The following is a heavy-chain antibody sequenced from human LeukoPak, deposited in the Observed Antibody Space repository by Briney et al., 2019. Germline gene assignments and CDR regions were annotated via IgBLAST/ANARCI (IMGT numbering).Heavy chain of an antibody. CDR3: ATRKYGVVSIQH. CDR1: GFTFSHAW. CDR2: IWSMTDGGTT. Sequence: KPGGSLRLSCAASGFTFSHAWMTWVRQAPGKGLEWVGRIWSMTDGGTTEYAAPVKGRFTISRDDSKNTLFLQMNTLKTEDTAMYYCATRKYGVVSIQHWGQGTLVTVSS. D-gene: IGHD3-3*01. J-gene: IGHJ1*01. V-gene: IGHV3-15*01.